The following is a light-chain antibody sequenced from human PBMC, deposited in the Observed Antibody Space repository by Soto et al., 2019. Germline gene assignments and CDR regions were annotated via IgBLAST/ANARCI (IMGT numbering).Light chain of an antibody. CDR3: SSYTSSTTPYVV. CDR2: DVS. V-gene: IGLV2-14*01. Sequence: QSALTQPASVSGSPGQSITISCSGTSSDIGDYHYVPWYQQHPVKAPKLIIYDVSNRPSGVSNRFSGSKSGNTASLTISGLQAEDEADYYCSSYTSSTTPYVVFGGGTKLTVL. J-gene: IGLJ2*01. CDR1: SSDIGDYHY.